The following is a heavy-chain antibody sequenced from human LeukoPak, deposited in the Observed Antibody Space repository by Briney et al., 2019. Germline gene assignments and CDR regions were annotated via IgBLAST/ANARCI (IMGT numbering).Heavy chain of an antibody. Sequence: ASVKVSCKASGYTFTRYYMHWVRQAPGQGREWRGIINPSGGSTSYAQKFQGRVTMTRDTSTSTVYMELSSLRSEDTAVYYCARDFEGSGSAEAFDIWGQGTMVTVSS. CDR2: INPSGGST. CDR1: GYTFTRYY. J-gene: IGHJ3*02. V-gene: IGHV1-46*03. D-gene: IGHD1-26*01. CDR3: ARDFEGSGSAEAFDI.